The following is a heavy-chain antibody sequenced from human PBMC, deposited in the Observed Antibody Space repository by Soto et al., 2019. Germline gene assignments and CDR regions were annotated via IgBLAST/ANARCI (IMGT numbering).Heavy chain of an antibody. V-gene: IGHV3-48*03. D-gene: IGHD6-13*01. Sequence: QPGGSLRLSCAASGFTFSSYEMNWVRQAPGKGLEWVSYISSSGSTIYYADSVKGRFTISRDNAKNSLYLQMNSLRAEDTAVYYCARGVSSSWYLNWFDPWGQGTLVTVSS. CDR3: ARGVSSSWYLNWFDP. CDR2: ISSSGSTI. CDR1: GFTFSSYE. J-gene: IGHJ5*02.